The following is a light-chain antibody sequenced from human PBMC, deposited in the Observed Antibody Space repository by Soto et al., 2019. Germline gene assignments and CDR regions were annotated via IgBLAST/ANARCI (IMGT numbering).Light chain of an antibody. CDR1: SRDIGVYKS. V-gene: IGLV2-14*01. J-gene: IGLJ3*02. Sequence: QSALTQPASVSGSLGQSITISCSGSSRDIGVYKSVSWYQQYPGKAPKLIIFEVSNRPSGVSDRFSGSKSGSTASLTISGLQAEDEADYYGSSYTPPTGVVGGGTKLTVL. CDR2: EVS. CDR3: SSYTPPTGV.